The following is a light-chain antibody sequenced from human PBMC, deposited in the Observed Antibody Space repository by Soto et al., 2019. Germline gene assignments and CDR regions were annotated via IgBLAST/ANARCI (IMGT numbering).Light chain of an antibody. Sequence: EIPISQSPSSLSASLGDRVTIACRASQNIGICLDWYQQKPGKAPKVLIHAASTLQSGVPSRFSGSGSGTEFTLTISSLQPEDFATYYCHQTYTYPRTFGQGTKVDIK. CDR2: AAS. V-gene: IGKV1-39*01. CDR1: QNIGIC. J-gene: IGKJ1*01. CDR3: HQTYTYPRT.